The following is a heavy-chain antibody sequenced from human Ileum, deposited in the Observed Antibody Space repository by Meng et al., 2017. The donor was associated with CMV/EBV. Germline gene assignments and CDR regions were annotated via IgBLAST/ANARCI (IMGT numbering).Heavy chain of an antibody. Sequence: QIQLQPSGPGLAQPSPTLSLSCAISDDSVSTNNVALHSVSQSRLRGLGWLGRTAYRSKWDYEYSVSVDSRITISPDTSKNQFSLHLRSVTPEDTAIYYCARESELLRFDHWGQGTLVTVSS. V-gene: IGHV6-1*01. CDR3: ARESELLRFDH. D-gene: IGHD6-6*01. J-gene: IGHJ4*02. CDR2: TAYRSKWDY. CDR1: DDSVSTNNVA.